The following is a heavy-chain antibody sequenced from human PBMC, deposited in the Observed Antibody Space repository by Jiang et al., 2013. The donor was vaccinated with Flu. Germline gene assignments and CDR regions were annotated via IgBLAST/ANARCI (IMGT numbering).Heavy chain of an antibody. D-gene: IGHD4-17*01. V-gene: IGHV4-61*02. CDR2: IYTSGST. Sequence: GLVKPSQTLSLTCTVSGGSISSGSYYWSWIRQPAGKGLEWIGRIYTSGSTNYNPSLKSRVTISVDTSKNQFSLKLSSVTAADTAVYYCALSPLSGDYVEWGQGTLVTVSS. J-gene: IGHJ4*02. CDR3: ALSPLSGDYVE. CDR1: GGSISSGSYY.